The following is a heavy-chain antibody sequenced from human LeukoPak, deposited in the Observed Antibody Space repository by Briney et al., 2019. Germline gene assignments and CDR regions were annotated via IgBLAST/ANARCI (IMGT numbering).Heavy chain of an antibody. V-gene: IGHV3-7*05. CDR1: GFTFSSYW. D-gene: IGHD2-21*02. CDR3: ARDSGGDLDY. J-gene: IGHJ4*02. CDR2: IKQDGSER. Sequence: GGSLRLSCAVSGFTFSSYWMAWVRQAPGKGLEWVANIKQDGSERYYVDSVKGRFTISRDNAKNSVFLQMNSLRAEDTAVYHCARDSGGDLDYWGQGTLVTVSS.